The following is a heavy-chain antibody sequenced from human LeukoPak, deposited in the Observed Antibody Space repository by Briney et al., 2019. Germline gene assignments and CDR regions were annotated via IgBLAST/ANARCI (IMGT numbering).Heavy chain of an antibody. Sequence: GGSLRLSCAASGFTFSSYGMHWVRQAPGKGLEWVAVISYDGSNKYYADSVKGRFTISRDNSKNTLYLQMNSLRAEDTAVYYCAKMQQLALSIDYWGQGTLVTVSS. CDR2: ISYDGSNK. J-gene: IGHJ4*02. V-gene: IGHV3-30*18. CDR3: AKMQQLALSIDY. D-gene: IGHD6-13*01. CDR1: GFTFSSYG.